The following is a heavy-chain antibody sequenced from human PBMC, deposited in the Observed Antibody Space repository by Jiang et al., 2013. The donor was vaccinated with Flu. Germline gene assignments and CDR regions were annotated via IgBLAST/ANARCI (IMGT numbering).Heavy chain of an antibody. CDR2: IYYSGST. CDR3: ARPAVAGNRGTFDL. Sequence: PGLVKPSETLSLTCTVSGGSISSYYWSWIRQPPGKGLEWIGYIYYSGSTNXNPSLKSRVTISVDTSKNQFSLKLSSVTAADTAVYYCARPAVAGNRGTFDLWGQGTMVTVSS. J-gene: IGHJ3*01. CDR1: GGSISSYY. V-gene: IGHV4-59*08. D-gene: IGHD6-19*01.